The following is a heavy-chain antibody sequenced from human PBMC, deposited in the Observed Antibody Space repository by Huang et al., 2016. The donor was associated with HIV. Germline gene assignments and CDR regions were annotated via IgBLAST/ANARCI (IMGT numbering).Heavy chain of an antibody. D-gene: IGHD3-22*01. CDR3: AKGPAFYYDTSGQEYYYYMDV. Sequence: QVHLVESGGGVVQPGRSLRLSCAASGFTFSSYGMHWVRQAPGKGLEWVAVISYDGRNKYYPDSVKGRFTISRDNSKNTLYLQMNSLKLEDTAVYYCAKGPAFYYDTSGQEYYYYMDVWGKGTTVTVSS. CDR2: ISYDGRNK. CDR1: GFTFSSYG. V-gene: IGHV3-30*18. J-gene: IGHJ6*03.